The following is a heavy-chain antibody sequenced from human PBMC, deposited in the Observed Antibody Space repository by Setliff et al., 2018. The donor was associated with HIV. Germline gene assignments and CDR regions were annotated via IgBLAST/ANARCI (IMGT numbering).Heavy chain of an antibody. CDR3: VGGLHDILTGALDV. D-gene: IGHD3-9*01. Sequence: PGGSLRLSCAASGFTFSSFAMNWVRQAPGKGLEWISYNNLDSRAIYYADSVRGRFTISRDNARDSLYLQMNSLRAEDTAVYYCVGGLHDILTGALDVWGQGTTVTVSS. J-gene: IGHJ6*02. CDR1: GFTFSSFA. CDR2: NNLDSRAI. V-gene: IGHV3-48*04.